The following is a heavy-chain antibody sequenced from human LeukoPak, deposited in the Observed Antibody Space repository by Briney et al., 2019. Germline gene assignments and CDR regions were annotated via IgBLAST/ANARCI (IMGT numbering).Heavy chain of an antibody. CDR2: IHTSGTTI. CDR3: ASHPPPSAYDFWSGYYSEGYYYYYYYMDV. CDR1: GFSLSSYE. D-gene: IGHD3-3*01. Sequence: KPGGSLRLSCAASGFSLSSYEMYWVRQAPGRGLEWVSYIHTSGTTIYYADSVKGRFTISRDNAKNSLYLQMNSLRAEDTAVYYCASHPPPSAYDFWSGYYSEGYYYYYYYMDVWGKGTTVTVSS. J-gene: IGHJ6*03. V-gene: IGHV3-48*03.